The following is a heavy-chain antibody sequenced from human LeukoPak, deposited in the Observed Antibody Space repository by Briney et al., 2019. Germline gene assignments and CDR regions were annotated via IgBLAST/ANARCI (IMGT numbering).Heavy chain of an antibody. CDR1: GFRFCYAW. V-gene: IGHV3-15*01. CDR3: TTGIRLAVADLYFDY. D-gene: IGHD6-19*01. Sequence: GGSLRLSCVASGFRFCYAWMRWDRQARGKGVGWVGRIKSESAGGTTDYGAPVKRRFTISRDDSKNTLYLQMNSLKTEDTAVYYCTTGIRLAVADLYFDYWGQGTLVTVSS. CDR2: IKSESAGGTT. J-gene: IGHJ4*02.